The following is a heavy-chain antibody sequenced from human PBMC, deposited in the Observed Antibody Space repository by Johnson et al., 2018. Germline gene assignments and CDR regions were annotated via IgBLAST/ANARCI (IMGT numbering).Heavy chain of an antibody. J-gene: IGHJ3*02. CDR3: AKARYGSSSDDAFDI. D-gene: IGHD6-13*01. V-gene: IGHV3-30*04. CDR1: GFTFSSYA. CDR2: ISYDGSNK. Sequence: QVQLVESGGGVVQPGRSLRLSCAASGFTFSSYAMHWVRQAPGKGLEWVAVISYDGSNKYYADSVKGRFTISSDNSKNTLYLQMKSLRAEDTAVYYCAKARYGSSSDDAFDIWGQGTMVTVSS.